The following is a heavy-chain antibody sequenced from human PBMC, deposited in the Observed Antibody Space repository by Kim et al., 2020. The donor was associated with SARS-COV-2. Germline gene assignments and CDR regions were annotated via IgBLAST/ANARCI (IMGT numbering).Heavy chain of an antibody. V-gene: IGHV3-7*04. CDR2: GMDK. Sequence: GMDKFLVEPVKGRFTISRDNAKNSLYLQMNSLRAEDTAVYYCAWGASCGAWGQGTLVTVSS. J-gene: IGHJ5*02. D-gene: IGHD2-21*01. CDR3: AWGASCGA.